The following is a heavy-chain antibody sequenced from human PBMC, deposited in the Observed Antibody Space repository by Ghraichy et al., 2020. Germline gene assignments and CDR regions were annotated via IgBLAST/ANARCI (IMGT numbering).Heavy chain of an antibody. V-gene: IGHV4-4*07. CDR2: IYTSGST. D-gene: IGHD3-22*01. Sequence: SETLSLTCTVSGGSISSYYWSWIRQPAGKGLEWIGRIYTSGSTNYNPSLKSRVTMSVDTSKNQFSLKLSSVTAADTAVYYCARGVNDYYYDSSGYYYRAGYYCDYWGQGTLATVSS. J-gene: IGHJ4*02. CDR1: GGSISSYY. CDR3: ARGVNDYYYDSSGYYYRAGYYCDY.